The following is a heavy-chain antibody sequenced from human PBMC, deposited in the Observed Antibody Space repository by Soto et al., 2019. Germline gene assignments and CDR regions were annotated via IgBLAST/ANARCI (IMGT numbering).Heavy chain of an antibody. J-gene: IGHJ4*02. CDR3: AKGGEVGGVLGDH. D-gene: IGHD1-26*01. V-gene: IGHV3-30*18. Sequence: VQLVESGGGVVQPGTSLRLSCEASGFAFNKFGMHWVRQAPGKGLEWVAFISYDGSYQYYADSVQGRLTITRDNSMNTLNMQLNSLRREDTAVYYSAKGGEVGGVLGDHWGQGTLVTVSS. CDR2: ISYDGSYQ. CDR1: GFAFNKFG.